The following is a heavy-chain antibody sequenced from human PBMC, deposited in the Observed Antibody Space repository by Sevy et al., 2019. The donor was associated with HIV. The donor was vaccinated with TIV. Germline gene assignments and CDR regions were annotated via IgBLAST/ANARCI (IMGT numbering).Heavy chain of an antibody. CDR2: IYTSGST. CDR1: GGSISSYY. J-gene: IGHJ5*02. V-gene: IGHV4-4*07. D-gene: IGHD3-10*01. Sequence: SDTLSLTCTVSGGSISSYYWSWIRQPAGKGLEWIGRIYTSGSTNYNPSLKSRVTMSVDTSKNQFSLKLSSVTAADTAVYYCARENRVLLWFGEFFWFDPWGQGTLVTVSS. CDR3: ARENRVLLWFGEFFWFDP.